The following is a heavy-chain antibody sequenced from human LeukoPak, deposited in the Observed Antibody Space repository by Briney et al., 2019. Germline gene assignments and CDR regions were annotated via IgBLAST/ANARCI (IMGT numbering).Heavy chain of an antibody. CDR3: ARQPLDAGYCSGGSCPAPFDY. J-gene: IGHJ4*02. V-gene: IGHV6-1*01. D-gene: IGHD2-15*01. CDR1: GDSVSSNFAA. Sequence: SQTLSLTCAISGDSVSSNFAAWNWLRQSPSRGLEWLGRTYYRSKWFNEYSTSVESRITINPDTSKNQFSLKLSSVTAADTAVYYCARQPLDAGYCSGGSCPAPFDYWGQGTLVTVSS. CDR2: TYYRSKWFN.